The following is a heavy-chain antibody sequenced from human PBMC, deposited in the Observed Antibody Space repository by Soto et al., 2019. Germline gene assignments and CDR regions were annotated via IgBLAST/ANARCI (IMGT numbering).Heavy chain of an antibody. V-gene: IGHV4-34*01. D-gene: IGHD6-19*01. CDR3: ASSAVAGVTDWFDP. Sequence: PSETLSLTCAVYGGSFSGYYWSWIRQPPGEGLEWIGEINHSGSTNYNPSLESRVTISVDTSKNQFSLKLSSVTAADTAVYYCASSAVAGVTDWFDPWGQGTLVTVSS. CDR2: INHSGST. CDR1: GGSFSGYY. J-gene: IGHJ5*02.